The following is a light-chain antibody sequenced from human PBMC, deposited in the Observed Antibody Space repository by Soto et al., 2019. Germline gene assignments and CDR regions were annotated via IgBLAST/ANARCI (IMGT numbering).Light chain of an antibody. V-gene: IGLV2-14*01. CDR1: SRDVGGYNY. Sequence: QSALTQSASVSGSPGHSITISCTGTSRDVGGYNYVSWYQQHPGKAPILMIYDVSNRPSGVSNRFSGSKSGNRASLTISGPQAEDEADAYCSSYTSSSTIVVFGGGTKVTVL. CDR3: SSYTSSSTIVV. CDR2: DVS. J-gene: IGLJ2*01.